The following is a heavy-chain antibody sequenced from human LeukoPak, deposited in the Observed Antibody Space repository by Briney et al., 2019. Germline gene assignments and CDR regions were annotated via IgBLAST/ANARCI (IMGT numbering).Heavy chain of an antibody. V-gene: IGHV1-24*01. CDR1: GYTLTELS. CDR3: ATYIPAAGTRWFDP. Sequence: ASVKVPCKVSGYTLTELSMHWVRQAPGKGLEWMGGFDPEDGETIYAQKFQGRVTMTEDTSTDTAYMELSSLRSEDTAVYYCATYIPAAGTRWFDPWGQGTLVTVSS. J-gene: IGHJ5*02. CDR2: FDPEDGET. D-gene: IGHD6-13*01.